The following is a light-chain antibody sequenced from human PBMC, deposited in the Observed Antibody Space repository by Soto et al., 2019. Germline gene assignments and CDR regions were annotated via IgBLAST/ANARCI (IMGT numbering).Light chain of an antibody. CDR3: SSYTSGGSVI. CDR2: HVS. J-gene: IGLJ2*01. Sequence: QSVLTQPASVSGSPGQSITISCTATTSDVGDYNYVSWYQQYPGKASKPIIYHVSNRPSGVSNRFSGSKSGDTASLTISGLQAEDEADYYCSSYTSGGSVIVGGGTKLTVL. V-gene: IGLV2-14*01. CDR1: TSDVGDYNY.